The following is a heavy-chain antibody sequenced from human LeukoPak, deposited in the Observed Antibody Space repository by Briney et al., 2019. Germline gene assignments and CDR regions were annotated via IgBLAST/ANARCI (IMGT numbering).Heavy chain of an antibody. CDR3: ARCYNRAAYFDS. J-gene: IGHJ4*02. CDR1: GGSFSGHY. CDR2: INHSGST. Sequence: YPSETLSLTCAVYGGSFSGHYWSWIRQPPGKGLEWIGEINHSGSTNYNPALKSRVTISADTSKNQFSLKLRSVTAADTAVYYCARCYNRAAYFDSWGQGTPVTVSS. V-gene: IGHV4-34*01. D-gene: IGHD2-2*02.